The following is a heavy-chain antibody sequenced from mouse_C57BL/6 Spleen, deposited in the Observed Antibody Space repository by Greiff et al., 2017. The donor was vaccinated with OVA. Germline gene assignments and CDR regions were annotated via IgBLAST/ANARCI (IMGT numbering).Heavy chain of an antibody. CDR2: INPNNGGT. CDR1: GYTFTDYY. CDR3: ARSYGYDGNYFDY. D-gene: IGHD2-2*01. J-gene: IGHJ2*01. V-gene: IGHV1-26*01. Sequence: EVQLQQSGPELVKPGASVKISCKASGYTFTDYYMNWVKQSHGKSLEWIGDINPNNGGTSYNQKFKGKATLTVDKSSSTAYMELRSLTSEDSAVYYCARSYGYDGNYFDYWGQGTTLTVSS.